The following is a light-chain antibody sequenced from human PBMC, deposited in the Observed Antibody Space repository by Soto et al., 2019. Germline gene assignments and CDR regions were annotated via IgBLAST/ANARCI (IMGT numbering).Light chain of an antibody. Sequence: DIQMTQSPSTLAASVGDRVTITCRASQSISSWLAWYQQKPGKAPNLLIYKASSLESGVPSRFSGSGSGTEVTLTISSVQPDDFAPYYCQQYNSYPLPFGGGTKVEIK. V-gene: IGKV1-5*03. CDR2: KAS. CDR1: QSISSW. J-gene: IGKJ4*01. CDR3: QQYNSYPLP.